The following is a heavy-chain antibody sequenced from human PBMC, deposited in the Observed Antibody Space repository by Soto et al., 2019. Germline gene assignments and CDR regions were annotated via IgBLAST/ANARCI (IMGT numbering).Heavy chain of an antibody. J-gene: IGHJ4*02. D-gene: IGHD2-2*01. V-gene: IGHV3-7*04. CDR2: IKNDGIDT. CDR1: GFTFSGSW. CDR3: ARDPSFGALDY. Sequence: GGSLRLSCVASGFTFSGSWMSWVRQAPGKGLEWVANIKNDGIDTYYVDSVKDRFTISRDNAKNSLYLQMNSLRAEDTAVYYCARDPSFGALDYWGQGTLVTVSS.